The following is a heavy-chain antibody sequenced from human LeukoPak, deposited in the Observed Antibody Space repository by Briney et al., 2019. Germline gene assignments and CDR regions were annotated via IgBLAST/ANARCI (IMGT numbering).Heavy chain of an antibody. Sequence: GGSLRLSCAASGFIVSNNYMIWVRQAPGQGLEWVSVIYSSGGTEYADSVKRRFTISRDNSKNTVYLQMNSLSAEDTPVYFCGSSPKYDSSVCDNYFDYWGQGTLVTVSS. J-gene: IGHJ4*02. CDR1: GFIVSNNY. CDR2: IYSSGGT. CDR3: GSSPKYDSSVCDNYFDY. V-gene: IGHV3-53*01. D-gene: IGHD3-22*01.